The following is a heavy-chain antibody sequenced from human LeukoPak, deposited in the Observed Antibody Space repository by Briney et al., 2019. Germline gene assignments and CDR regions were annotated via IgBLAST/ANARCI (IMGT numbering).Heavy chain of an antibody. Sequence: GGSLRLSCAASGFTFDDYGMSWVRQAPGKGLEWVSGINWNGGSTGYADSVKGRFTISRDNAKNSLYLQMNSLRAEDTALYYCARLGSSSWYETQYYYYYYMDVWGKGTTVTVSS. CDR3: ARLGSSSWYETQYYYYYYMDV. V-gene: IGHV3-20*04. D-gene: IGHD6-13*01. J-gene: IGHJ6*03. CDR1: GFTFDDYG. CDR2: INWNGGST.